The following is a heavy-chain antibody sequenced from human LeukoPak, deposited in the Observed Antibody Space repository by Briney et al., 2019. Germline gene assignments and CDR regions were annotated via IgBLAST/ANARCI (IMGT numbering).Heavy chain of an antibody. D-gene: IGHD3-10*01. Sequence: SETLSLTCTVSGGSISSYYWSWIRQPPGKGLEWIGYIYYSGSTNYNPSLKSRVTISVDTSKNQFSLKLSSVTAADTAVYYCASVRTLGALYYFDYWGQGTLVTVSS. CDR2: IYYSGST. CDR1: GGSISSYY. V-gene: IGHV4-59*12. CDR3: ASVRTLGALYYFDY. J-gene: IGHJ4*02.